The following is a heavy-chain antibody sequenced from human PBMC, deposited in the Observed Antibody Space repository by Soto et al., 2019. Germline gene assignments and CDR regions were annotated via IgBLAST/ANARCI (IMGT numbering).Heavy chain of an antibody. J-gene: IGHJ4*02. CDR3: ARVRGRYYDSSGYSPFDN. V-gene: IGHV4-34*01. Sequence: ASETLSLTCAVYGGSFSGYYWSWIRQPPGKGLEWIGEINHSGSTNYNPSLKSRVTISVNTSKNQFSLKLSSVTASDTAVYYCARVRGRYYDSSGYSPFDNWGQGTLVTVSS. D-gene: IGHD3-22*01. CDR2: INHSGST. CDR1: GGSFSGYY.